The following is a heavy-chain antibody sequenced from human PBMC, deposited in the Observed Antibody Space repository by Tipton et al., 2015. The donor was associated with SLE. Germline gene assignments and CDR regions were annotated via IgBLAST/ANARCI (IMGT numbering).Heavy chain of an antibody. V-gene: IGHV4-34*01. CDR3: ALYSYGY. CDR1: GGSFSGYY. Sequence: TLSLTCAVYGGSFSGYYWNWIRQPPGKGLEWIGEINHSGDTNYNPSLKSRVTISVDTSKNQFSLKLNSVTAADTAVYYCALYSYGYWGQGTLVTVSS. J-gene: IGHJ4*02. D-gene: IGHD5-18*01. CDR2: INHSGDT.